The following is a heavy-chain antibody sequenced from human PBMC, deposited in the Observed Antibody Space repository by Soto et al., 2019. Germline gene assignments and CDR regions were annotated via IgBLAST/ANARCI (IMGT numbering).Heavy chain of an antibody. D-gene: IGHD1-26*01. CDR1: GFIFENFG. Sequence: GGSLRLSCAASGFIFENFGMSWVRQAPGKGLEWISSISGSGFKKYYADSVKGRFTISRDNSKSTVYLELNNLSAEDTAVYHCAKNQGVELVPLATVDWFDPWGQGALVTVSS. V-gene: IGHV3-23*01. CDR2: ISGSGFKK. J-gene: IGHJ5*02. CDR3: AKNQGVELVPLATVDWFDP.